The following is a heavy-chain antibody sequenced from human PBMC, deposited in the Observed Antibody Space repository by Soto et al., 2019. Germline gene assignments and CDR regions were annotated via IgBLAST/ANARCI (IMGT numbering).Heavy chain of an antibody. Sequence: EVQLVESGGGLVQPGGSLRLSCVASGYVFRSYWMHWVRQAPGKGLVWVSRITNDGTANAGSVNGRFAVSRDDPKSTVYLQMNRLRVEDTALCSCARGGQGGGYFDFWGRGTLVTVSP. J-gene: IGHJ2*01. CDR3: ARGGQGGGYFDF. V-gene: IGHV3-74*01. CDR1: GYVFRSYW. D-gene: IGHD3-16*01. CDR2: ITNDGTA.